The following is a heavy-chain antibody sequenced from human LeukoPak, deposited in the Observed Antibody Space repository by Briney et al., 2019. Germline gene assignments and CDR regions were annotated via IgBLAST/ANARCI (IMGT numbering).Heavy chain of an antibody. D-gene: IGHD6-13*01. V-gene: IGHV1-69*13. CDR2: IIPIFGTA. Sequence: SVKVSCKASGGTFTSYAISWVRQAPGQGLEWMGGIIPIFGTANYAQKFQGRVTITADESTSTAYMELSSLRSEDTAVYYCARVPPIAAAGNYYYYMEVWGKGTTVTVSS. J-gene: IGHJ6*03. CDR3: ARVPPIAAAGNYYYYMEV. CDR1: GGTFTSYA.